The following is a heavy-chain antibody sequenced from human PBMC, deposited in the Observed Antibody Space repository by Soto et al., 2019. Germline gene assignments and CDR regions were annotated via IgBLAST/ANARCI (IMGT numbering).Heavy chain of an antibody. CDR2: ISAYNGNT. CDR3: ARQGTPYCSSTSCTKGWFDP. Sequence: ASVKVSCKASGYTFTSYGISWVRQAPGQGLEWMGRISAYNGNTNYAQKLQGRVTMTTDTSTSTAYRELRSLRSDDTAVYYCARQGTPYCSSTSCTKGWFDPWGQGTLVTVSS. J-gene: IGHJ5*02. CDR1: GYTFTSYG. V-gene: IGHV1-18*01. D-gene: IGHD2-2*01.